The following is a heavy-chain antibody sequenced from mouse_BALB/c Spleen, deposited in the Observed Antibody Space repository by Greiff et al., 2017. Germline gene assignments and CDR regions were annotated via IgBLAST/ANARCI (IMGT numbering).Heavy chain of an antibody. V-gene: IGHV5-17*02. CDR3: ARYGYPSFGY. CDR2: ISSGSSTI. D-gene: IGHD2-2*01. Sequence: EVKVVESGGGLVQPGGSRKLSCAASGFTFSSFGMHWVRQAPEKGLEWVAYISSGSSTIYYADTVKGRFTISRDNPKNTLFLQMTSLRSEDTAMYYCARYGYPSFGYWGQGTTLTVSS. CDR1: GFTFSSFG. J-gene: IGHJ2*01.